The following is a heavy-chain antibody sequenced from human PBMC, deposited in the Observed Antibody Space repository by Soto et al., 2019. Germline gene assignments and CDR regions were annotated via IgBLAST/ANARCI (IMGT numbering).Heavy chain of an antibody. V-gene: IGHV4-34*01. CDR2: INHSGST. CDR3: ARGRVVRGVTHNWFDP. CDR1: GGSFSGYY. J-gene: IGHJ5*02. D-gene: IGHD3-10*01. Sequence: SETLSLTCAVYGGSFSGYYWSWIRQPPGKGLEWIGEINHSGSTNYNPSLKSRVTISVDTSKNQFSLKLSSVTAADTAVYYCARGRVVRGVTHNWFDPWGQGTLVTVSS.